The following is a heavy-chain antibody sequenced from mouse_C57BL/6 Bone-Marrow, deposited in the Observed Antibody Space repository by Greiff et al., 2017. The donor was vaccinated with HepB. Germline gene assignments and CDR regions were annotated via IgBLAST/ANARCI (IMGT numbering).Heavy chain of an antibody. Sequence: EVQVVESGEGLVKPGGSLKLSCAASGFTFSSYAMSWVRQTPEKRLEWVAYISSGGDYIYYADTVKGRFTISRDNARNTLYLQMSSLKSEDTAMYYCTRRYYGSSYAMDYWGQGTSVTVSS. D-gene: IGHD1-1*01. CDR1: GFTFSSYA. J-gene: IGHJ4*01. CDR2: ISSGGDYI. CDR3: TRRYYGSSYAMDY. V-gene: IGHV5-9-1*02.